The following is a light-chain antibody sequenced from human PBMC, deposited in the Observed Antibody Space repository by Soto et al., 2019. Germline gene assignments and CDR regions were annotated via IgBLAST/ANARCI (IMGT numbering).Light chain of an antibody. Sequence: QSVLTQPPSVSGAPGKRVTISCSGSSSNIGAGYDVHWYQQLPGTAPKLLIYGNSNRASGVPDRFSGSKSGTSASLAITELQAEDEADYYCQSYDSSLSGPGVFGGGTKLTVL. CDR3: QSYDSSLSGPGV. CDR1: SSNIGAGYD. V-gene: IGLV1-40*01. CDR2: GNS. J-gene: IGLJ3*02.